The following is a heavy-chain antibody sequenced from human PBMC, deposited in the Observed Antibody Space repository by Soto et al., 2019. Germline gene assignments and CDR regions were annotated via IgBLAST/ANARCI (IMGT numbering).Heavy chain of an antibody. J-gene: IGHJ6*02. D-gene: IGHD3-9*01. V-gene: IGHV1-69*02. CDR3: AREYYDIWTGHPTHYDHGMDV. CDR2: IIPILGIA. CDR1: GGTFSSYT. Sequence: QVQLVQSGAEVKKPGSSVKVSCKASGGTFSSYTISWVRQAPGQGLEWMGRIIPILGIANYAQKFQGRVTITADKSTSTDYMELSSLKSEDTAVYYCAREYYDIWTGHPTHYDHGMDVWGQGTTVTVSS.